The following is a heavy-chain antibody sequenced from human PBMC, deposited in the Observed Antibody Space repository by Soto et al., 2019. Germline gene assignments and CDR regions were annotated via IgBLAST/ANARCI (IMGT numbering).Heavy chain of an antibody. J-gene: IGHJ6*03. CDR2: ISGSGGST. CDR3: TTEVYCSGGSCFASAWYYYMDV. D-gene: IGHD2-15*01. V-gene: IGHV3-23*01. CDR1: GFTFSSYA. Sequence: GGSLRLSCAASGFTFSSYAMSWVRQAPGKGLEWVSAISGSGGSTYYADSVKGRFTISRDDSKNTLYLQMNSLKTEDTAVYYCTTEVYCSGGSCFASAWYYYMDVWGKGTTVTVSS.